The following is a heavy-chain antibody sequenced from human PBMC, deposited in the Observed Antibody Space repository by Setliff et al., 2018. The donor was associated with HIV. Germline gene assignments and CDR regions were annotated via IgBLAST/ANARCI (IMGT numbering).Heavy chain of an antibody. CDR2: ISGSGGST. J-gene: IGHJ4*02. V-gene: IGHV3-23*01. CDR1: GFTFSSYA. D-gene: IGHD6-19*01. Sequence: GAYLRLSCAASGFTFSSYAMSWVRQAPGKGLEWVSAISGSGGSTYYADSVKGRFTISRDNSKNTLYLQMNSLRAEDTAVYYCARSQSSGWYALNYFDYWGQGTLVTVSS. CDR3: ARSQSSGWYALNYFDY.